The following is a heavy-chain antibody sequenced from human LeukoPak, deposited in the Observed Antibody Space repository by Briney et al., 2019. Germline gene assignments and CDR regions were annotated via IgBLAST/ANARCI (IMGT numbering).Heavy chain of an antibody. J-gene: IGHJ4*02. V-gene: IGHV4-30-2*01. Sequence: SETLSLTCAVSGGSISSGGYSWSWIRQPPGKGLEWIGYIYHSGSTYYNPSLKSRVTISVDRSKNQFSLKLSSVTAADTAVYYCARGRVAGNYWGQGTLVTVSS. D-gene: IGHD6-19*01. CDR2: IYHSGST. CDR1: GGSISSGGYS. CDR3: ARGRVAGNY.